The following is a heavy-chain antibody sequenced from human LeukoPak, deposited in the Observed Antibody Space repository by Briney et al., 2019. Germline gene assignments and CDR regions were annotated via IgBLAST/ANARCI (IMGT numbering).Heavy chain of an antibody. Sequence: SVKVSCKASGGTFSSYAISWVRQAPGQGLEWMGGIIPIFGTANYAQKFQGSVTITADESTSTAYMELSSLRSEDTAVYYCARSKWTEAYYYYYGMDVWGQGTTVTVSS. V-gene: IGHV1-69*13. CDR1: GGTFSSYA. CDR3: ARSKWTEAYYYYYGMDV. CDR2: IIPIFGTA. J-gene: IGHJ6*02. D-gene: IGHD1-26*01.